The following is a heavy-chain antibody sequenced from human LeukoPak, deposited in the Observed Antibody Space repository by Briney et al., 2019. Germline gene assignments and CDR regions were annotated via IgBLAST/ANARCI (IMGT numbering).Heavy chain of an antibody. V-gene: IGHV4-39*01. Sequence: SDTLSLTCTVSGGSISSSSYYCGWIRQPPGKGLEWIGSIYYSGSTSYNPALKSRVTISVDTSKNQFSLKLSSVTAADTAVYYCARNSSGGWFDPWGQGTLVTVSS. J-gene: IGHJ5*02. CDR1: GGSISSSSYY. D-gene: IGHD3-22*01. CDR3: ARNSSGGWFDP. CDR2: IYYSGST.